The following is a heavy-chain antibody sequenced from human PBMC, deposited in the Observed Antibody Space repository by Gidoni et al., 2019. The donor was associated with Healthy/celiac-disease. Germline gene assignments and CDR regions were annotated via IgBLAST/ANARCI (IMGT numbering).Heavy chain of an antibody. J-gene: IGHJ4*02. V-gene: IGHV3-30-3*01. D-gene: IGHD5-18*01. CDR2: ISYDGSNK. CDR1: GFTFSSYA. CDR3: ARESPIQLWLSGDPGPYFDY. Sequence: QVQLVESGGGVVQPGRSLRLSCAASGFTFSSYAMPWVRQAPGKGLEWVAVISYDGSNKYYADSVKGRFTISRDNSKNTLYLQMNSLRAEDTAVYYCARESPIQLWLSGDPGPYFDYWGQGTLVTVSS.